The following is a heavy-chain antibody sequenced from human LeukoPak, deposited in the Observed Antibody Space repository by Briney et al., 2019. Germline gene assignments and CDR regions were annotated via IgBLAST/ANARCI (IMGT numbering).Heavy chain of an antibody. D-gene: IGHD3-10*01. V-gene: IGHV3-43D*03. J-gene: IGHJ6*03. CDR3: AKDYGSGTLFLSYYMDV. Sequence: PGGSLRLSCAASGFTFDDYAMHWVRHAPGKGLEWVSLISWDGGSTYYADSVKGRFTISRDNSKNSLYLQMNSLRAEDTALYYCAKDYGSGTLFLSYYMDVWGKGTTVTVSS. CDR1: GFTFDDYA. CDR2: ISWDGGST.